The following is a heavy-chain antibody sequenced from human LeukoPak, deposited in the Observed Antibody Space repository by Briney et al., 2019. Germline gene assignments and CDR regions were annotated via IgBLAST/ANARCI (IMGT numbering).Heavy chain of an antibody. Sequence: SVKVSCKASGGTFSSYAISWVRQAPGQGLEWKGGIIPIFGTANYAQKFQGRVTITTDESTSTAYMELSSLRSEDTAVYYCAIPAAGPLGFQHWGQGTLVTVSS. V-gene: IGHV1-69*05. CDR2: IIPIFGTA. J-gene: IGHJ1*01. CDR1: GGTFSSYA. CDR3: AIPAAGPLGFQH. D-gene: IGHD6-13*01.